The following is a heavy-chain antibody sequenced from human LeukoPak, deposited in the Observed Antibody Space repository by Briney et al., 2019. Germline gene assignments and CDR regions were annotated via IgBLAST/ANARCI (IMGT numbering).Heavy chain of an antibody. CDR3: ARGDWNDSCFDY. Sequence: SETLSLTCTVSGGSISSYYWSWIRQPPGKGLEWIGYIYYSGSTNYNPSLKSRVTISVDTSENQFPLKLSSVTAADTAVYYCARGDWNDSCFDYWGQGTLVTVSS. V-gene: IGHV4-59*01. CDR1: GGSISSYY. J-gene: IGHJ4*02. D-gene: IGHD1-1*01. CDR2: IYYSGST.